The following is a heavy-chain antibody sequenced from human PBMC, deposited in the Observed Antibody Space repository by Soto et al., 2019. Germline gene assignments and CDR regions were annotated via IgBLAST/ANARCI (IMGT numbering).Heavy chain of an antibody. V-gene: IGHV3-33*01. Sequence: QVQLVESGGGVVQPGRSLRLSCAASVFSFSVYGMHWVRQAPGKWLEWVAVIWYDGSNTFYGDSVKGRFTISRDNAKKTLYLQMDSLRSEDTDVYYSVREGAFGVQEIRGRWFDPWCQGTLVTVSS. CDR3: VREGAFGVQEIRGRWFDP. J-gene: IGHJ5*02. CDR1: VFSFSVYG. CDR2: IWYDGSNT. D-gene: IGHD3-16*01.